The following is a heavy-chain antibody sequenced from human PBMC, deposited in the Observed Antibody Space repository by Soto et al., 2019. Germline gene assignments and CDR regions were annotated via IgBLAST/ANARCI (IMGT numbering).Heavy chain of an antibody. D-gene: IGHD6-13*01. CDR1: GFTFSSYA. V-gene: IGHV3-23*01. CDR3: AKRGYSSSWYEYFQH. CDR2: ISGSGGST. Sequence: GGSLRLSCAASGFTFSSYAMSWVRQAPGKGLEWVSAISGSGGSTYYADSVKGRFTISRDNTKNTLYLQMNSLRAEDTAVYYCAKRGYSSSWYEYFQHWGQGTLVTVSS. J-gene: IGHJ1*01.